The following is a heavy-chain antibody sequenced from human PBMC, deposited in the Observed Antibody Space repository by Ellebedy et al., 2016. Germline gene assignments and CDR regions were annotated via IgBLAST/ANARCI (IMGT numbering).Heavy chain of an antibody. CDR1: GFSFSNYF. CDR2: ISGAGYTT. CDR3: YYGHYSAS. J-gene: IGHJ4*02. V-gene: IGHV3-23*01. Sequence: GESLKISXATSGFSFSNYFMTWIRRAPGKGLEWVATISGAGYTTFFADSVKGRFTISRDNSRDTLYLQMNSLRAEDTAVYYCYYGHYSASWGQGTLVTVSS. D-gene: IGHD4-17*01.